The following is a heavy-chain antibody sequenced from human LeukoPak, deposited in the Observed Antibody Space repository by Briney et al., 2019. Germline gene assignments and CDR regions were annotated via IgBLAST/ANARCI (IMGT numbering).Heavy chain of an antibody. CDR1: GYTFTSYG. V-gene: IGHV1-18*01. J-gene: IGHJ3*02. D-gene: IGHD3-22*01. CDR3: ARDRGLGPYYYDSSGYYGASAFDI. Sequence: ASVKVSCKASGYTFTSYGISWVRQAPGQGLEWMGWISAYNGNTNYAQKLQGRVTMTTDTSTSTAYMELRSLRSDDTAVYYCARDRGLGPYYYDSSGYYGASAFDIWGQGTMVTVSS. CDR2: ISAYNGNT.